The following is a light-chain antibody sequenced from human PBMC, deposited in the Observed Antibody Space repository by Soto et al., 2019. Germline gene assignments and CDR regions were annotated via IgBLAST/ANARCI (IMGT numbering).Light chain of an antibody. Sequence: QSALTQPRSVSGSPGQSVTISCTGTSSDVGTYDFLSWYQQHPGKAPRLMIFDVSERPSGVPDRFSGSKSGNTASLTISGLQAEDEADYYCCLYAVTFYVFGTGTKLTVL. V-gene: IGLV2-11*01. CDR1: SSDVGTYDF. CDR3: CLYAVTFYV. J-gene: IGLJ1*01. CDR2: DVS.